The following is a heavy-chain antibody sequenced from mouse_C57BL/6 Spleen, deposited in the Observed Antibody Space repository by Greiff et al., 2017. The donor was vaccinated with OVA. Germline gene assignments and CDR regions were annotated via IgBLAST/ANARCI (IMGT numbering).Heavy chain of an antibody. J-gene: IGHJ1*03. CDR2: IYPGSGST. Sequence: VQLQQPGAELVKPGASVKMSCKASGYTFTSYWITWVKQRPGQGLEWIGDIYPGSGSTNYNEKFKSKATLTVDTSSSTAYMQLSSLTSEDSAVYYCARSPDYYGSSYRYFDVWGTGTTVTVSS. CDR1: GYTFTSYW. D-gene: IGHD1-1*01. CDR3: ARSPDYYGSSYRYFDV. V-gene: IGHV1-55*01.